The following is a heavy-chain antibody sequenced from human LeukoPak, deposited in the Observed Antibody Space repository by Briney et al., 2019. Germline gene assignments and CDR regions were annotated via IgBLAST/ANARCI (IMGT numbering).Heavy chain of an antibody. Sequence: GGSLRLSRAASGFTFSTYAMHCARQAPGKWLEWVAVISYDGSTKCYADSVKGRFTISRDNSKNTLYLQMRSRRAEDTAVYYCARYSSPPGAFFIWGEGAMVTVSS. CDR2: ISYDGSTK. CDR1: GFTFSTYA. CDR3: ARYSSPPGAFFI. V-gene: IGHV3-30*04. D-gene: IGHD2-21*01. J-gene: IGHJ3*02.